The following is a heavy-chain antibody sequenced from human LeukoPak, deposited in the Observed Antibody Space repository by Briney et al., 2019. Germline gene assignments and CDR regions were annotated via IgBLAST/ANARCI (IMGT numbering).Heavy chain of an antibody. CDR3: ARMVGSGWYGNYFDY. Sequence: GASLQISCECSGYIFTSYWSGGVRPLPGEGLEGMGIIYPGDSDTRYSPSFQGQVTISADKSISTAYLQWSSLKASDTAMYYCARMVGSGWYGNYFDYWGQGTLVTVSS. CDR2: IYPGDSDT. CDR1: GYIFTSYW. J-gene: IGHJ4*02. D-gene: IGHD6-19*01. V-gene: IGHV5-51*01.